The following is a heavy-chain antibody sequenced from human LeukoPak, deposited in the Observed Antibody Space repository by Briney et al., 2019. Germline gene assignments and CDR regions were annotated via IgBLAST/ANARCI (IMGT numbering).Heavy chain of an antibody. CDR1: GYTLTELS. CDR3: ARSVATPSDYYYYMDV. V-gene: IGHV1-24*01. Sequence: ASVKVSCKVSGYTLTELSMHWVRQAPGKGLEWMGGFDPEDGETIYAQKFQGRVTITADESTSTAYMELSSLRSEDTAVYCCARSVATPSDYYYYMDVWGKGTTVTVSS. J-gene: IGHJ6*03. D-gene: IGHD4-23*01. CDR2: FDPEDGET.